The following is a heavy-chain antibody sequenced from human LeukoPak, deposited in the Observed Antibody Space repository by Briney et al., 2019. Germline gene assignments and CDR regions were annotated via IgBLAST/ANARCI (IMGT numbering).Heavy chain of an antibody. V-gene: IGHV3-23*01. CDR1: GFTFSSYA. Sequence: QSGGTLRLSCAASGFTFSSYAMSWVRQAPGKGLEWVSAISGSGGSTYYADSVKGRFTISRDNSKNTLYLQMNSLRAEDTAVYYCAKDMRGAVPSSFDYWGQGTLVTVSS. CDR2: ISGSGGST. CDR3: AKDMRGAVPSSFDY. D-gene: IGHD3-10*01. J-gene: IGHJ4*02.